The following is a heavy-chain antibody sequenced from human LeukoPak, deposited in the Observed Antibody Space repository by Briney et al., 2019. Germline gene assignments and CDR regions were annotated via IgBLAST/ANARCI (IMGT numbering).Heavy chain of an antibody. CDR3: AELGITMIGGA. CDR1: GFTFSSFE. V-gene: IGHV3-48*03. J-gene: IGHJ6*04. Sequence: GGSLRLSCAASGFTFSSFEMNWVRQAPGKGLEWVSYISSSGSTIYYADSVKGRFTISRDNAKNSLYLQMNSLRAEDTAVYYCAELGITMIGGAWGKGTTVTISS. D-gene: IGHD3-10*02. CDR2: ISSSGSTI.